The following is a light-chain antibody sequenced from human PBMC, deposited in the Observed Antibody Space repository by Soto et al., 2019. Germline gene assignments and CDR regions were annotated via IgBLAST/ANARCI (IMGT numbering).Light chain of an antibody. V-gene: IGKV1-5*03. CDR2: KAS. CDR3: HQYKSYTPYT. Sequence: IQMTQSASTLSGSVGDRVTITCRGSQTISSWLAWYQQKPGKAPKLLIYKASTLKSGVPSRFSGSGSGTEFTLTISSLQPDDFATYYCHQYKSYTPYTIGQGTKVDIK. J-gene: IGKJ2*01. CDR1: QTISSW.